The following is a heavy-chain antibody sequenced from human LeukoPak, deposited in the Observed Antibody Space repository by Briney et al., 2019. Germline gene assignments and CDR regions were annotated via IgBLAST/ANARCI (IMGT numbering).Heavy chain of an antibody. CDR2: IYPGDSDT. CDR3: ARQSSSSWYVDY. V-gene: IGHV5-51*01. CDR1: GYSFTSAW. D-gene: IGHD2-2*01. Sequence: GESLKISCRGFGYSFTSAWIAWVRQMPGKGLEWMGIIYPGDSDTRYSPSLQGQVTISADKSISTAHLQWSSLKASDTAVYYCARQSSSSWYVDYWGQGTLVTVSS. J-gene: IGHJ4*02.